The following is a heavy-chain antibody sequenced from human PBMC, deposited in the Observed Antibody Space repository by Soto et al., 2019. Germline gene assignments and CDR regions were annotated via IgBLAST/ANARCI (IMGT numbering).Heavy chain of an antibody. J-gene: IGHJ4*02. V-gene: IGHV4-31*03. CDR3: AREPYPYSYGTFDY. CDR1: GGSISSGGYY. CDR2: IYYSGST. D-gene: IGHD5-18*01. Sequence: SETLSLTCTFSGGSISSGGYYWSWIRQHPGKGLEWIGYIYYSGSTYYNPSLKSRVTISVDTSKNQFSLKLSSVTAADTAVYYCAREPYPYSYGTFDYWGQGTLVTVSS.